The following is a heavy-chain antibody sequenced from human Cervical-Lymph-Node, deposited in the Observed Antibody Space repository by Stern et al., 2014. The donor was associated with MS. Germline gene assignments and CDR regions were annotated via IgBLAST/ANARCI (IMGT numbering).Heavy chain of an antibody. D-gene: IGHD4-23*01. CDR2: IFSGVAT. V-gene: IGHV3-53*01. CDR3: ARVPPGYGSNSFFDY. Sequence: EVQLVESGGGLIQPGGSLRLSCAHSGFTVSSNYMSWVRQAPGRGLEWVSIIFSGVATAYAVSVKGRFTISRDNSRNTLYLQMNSLRAEDTAFYYCARVPPGYGSNSFFDYWGQGNLVTVSS. CDR1: GFTVSSNY. J-gene: IGHJ4*02.